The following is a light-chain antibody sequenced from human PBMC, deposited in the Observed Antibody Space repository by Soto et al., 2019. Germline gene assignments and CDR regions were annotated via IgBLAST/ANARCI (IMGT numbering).Light chain of an antibody. V-gene: IGKV3-20*01. J-gene: IGKJ1*01. CDR2: GAS. CDR3: QQFGGSLTWT. CDR1: QSVTSNY. Sequence: EIVLTQSPGTLSLSPGERATLSCRASQSVTSNYLAWYQQKPGQAPRLLIYGASSRATGIPDRFSGSGSGTDFTLTISRLEPEDCAVYYCQQFGGSLTWTFGQGTKVDIK.